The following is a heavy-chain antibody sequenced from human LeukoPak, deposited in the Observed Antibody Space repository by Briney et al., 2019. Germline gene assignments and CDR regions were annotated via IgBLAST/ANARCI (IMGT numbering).Heavy chain of an antibody. Sequence: SETLSLTCTVSGGSISSGGYYWSWIRQHPGKGLEWIGYIYYSGSTYYNPSLKSRVTISVDTSKNQFSLKLSSVTAADTAVYYCARATDYTNYFGPWGQGTLVTVSS. V-gene: IGHV4-31*03. CDR3: ARATDYTNYFGP. CDR2: IYYSGST. J-gene: IGHJ5*02. CDR1: GGSISSGGYY. D-gene: IGHD5-12*01.